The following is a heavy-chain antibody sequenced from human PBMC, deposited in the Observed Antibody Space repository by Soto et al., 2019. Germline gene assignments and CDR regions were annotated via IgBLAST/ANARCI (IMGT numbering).Heavy chain of an antibody. CDR2: ISAYNGNT. D-gene: IGHD3-10*01. Sequence: GASVKVSCKASGYTFTSYGISWVRQAPGQGLVLIGLISAYNGNTNYAQKLQGRVTITTDTFTSTAYMELRSLRSDDTAVFYCARVVMVRGVKSLYFDYWGQGTLVTVSS. CDR3: ARVVMVRGVKSLYFDY. J-gene: IGHJ4*02. V-gene: IGHV1-18*01. CDR1: GYTFTSYG.